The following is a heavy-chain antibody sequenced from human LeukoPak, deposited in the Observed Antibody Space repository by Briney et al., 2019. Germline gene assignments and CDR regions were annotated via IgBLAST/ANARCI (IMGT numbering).Heavy chain of an antibody. Sequence: SETLSLTCTVSGGPISTTSHYGGWIRQPPGKGLGWIGSTFYTGSAYYNPSLKSRVTISVDTSKNQFSLTLSSVSAADTAVYYCARGKDYWSGFINFWGQGTLVTVSS. CDR1: GGPISTTSHY. CDR3: ARGKDYWSGFINF. V-gene: IGHV4-39*01. J-gene: IGHJ4*02. D-gene: IGHD3-3*01. CDR2: TFYTGSA.